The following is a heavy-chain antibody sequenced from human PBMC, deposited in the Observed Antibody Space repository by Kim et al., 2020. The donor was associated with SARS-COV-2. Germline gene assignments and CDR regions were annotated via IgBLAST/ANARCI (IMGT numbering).Heavy chain of an antibody. Sequence: SETLSLTCSVSGDSVTSHDYFCSWIRQPPGKGLECIGYMHSSGNPNYNPSLKSRVTISVDTSKNQFSLKLRSVTAADTAMYYCAILRGSWYAQFWGQGTLVTVSS. CDR3: AILRGSWYAQF. CDR2: MHSSGNP. J-gene: IGHJ4*02. CDR1: GDSVTSHDYF. V-gene: IGHV4-61*08. D-gene: IGHD2-15*01.